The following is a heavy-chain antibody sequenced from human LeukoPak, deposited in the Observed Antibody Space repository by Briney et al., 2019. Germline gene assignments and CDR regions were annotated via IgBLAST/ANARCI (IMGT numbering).Heavy chain of an antibody. J-gene: IGHJ4*02. Sequence: SVNVSCKASGFTFTSSAVQWVRQARGQGLEWIGWIVVGSGNTNYAQKFQERVTSNRDMSTSTAYMELSSLRSEDTAVYYCATDDVTTGTKTALGYWGQGNPFTVSS. D-gene: IGHD1-1*01. CDR1: GFTFTSSA. V-gene: IGHV1-58*01. CDR3: ATDDVTTGTKTALGY. CDR2: IVVGSGNT.